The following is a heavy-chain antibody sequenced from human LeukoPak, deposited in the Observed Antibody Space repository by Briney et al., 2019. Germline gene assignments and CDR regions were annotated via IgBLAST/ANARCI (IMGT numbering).Heavy chain of an antibody. CDR3: ARVSLVTTGAGAFDI. CDR2: IYHSGSA. V-gene: IGHV4-4*02. D-gene: IGHD4-11*01. Sequence: PSETLSLTCAVSGGSISSSNWRSWVRQPPGKGLEWIGEIYHSGSANYNPSLKSRVTISVDKSKNQLSLRLSSVTAADTAVYYCARVSLVTTGAGAFDIWGQGTMVTVSS. CDR1: GGSISSSNW. J-gene: IGHJ3*02.